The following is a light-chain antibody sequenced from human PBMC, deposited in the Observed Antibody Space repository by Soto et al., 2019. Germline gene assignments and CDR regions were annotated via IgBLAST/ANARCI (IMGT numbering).Light chain of an antibody. Sequence: IQMTQSPSSLSASVGDRVTITCQASQAISKNLNWYQQKPGKAPKLLIYDASSLQTGVPSRFSGSGSATHFTFPISSLQPEDVSTYYCQQYDNLLPITFGQGTRLEIK. CDR1: QAISKN. V-gene: IGKV1-33*01. CDR2: DAS. CDR3: QQYDNLLPIT. J-gene: IGKJ5*01.